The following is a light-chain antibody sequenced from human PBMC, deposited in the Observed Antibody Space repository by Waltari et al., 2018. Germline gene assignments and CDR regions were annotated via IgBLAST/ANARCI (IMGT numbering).Light chain of an antibody. V-gene: IGLV1-40*01. CDR1: SSNIGAGYD. Sequence: QSVLTQPPLVSGAPGQRVTISCTGSSSNIGAGYDVHWYQQLPGTAPKLLIYGNSNRPSGVPDRFSGSKSGTSASLAITGLQAEDEADYYCQSYDSSLSGSNVFGGGTKLTVL. CDR2: GNS. J-gene: IGLJ2*01. CDR3: QSYDSSLSGSNV.